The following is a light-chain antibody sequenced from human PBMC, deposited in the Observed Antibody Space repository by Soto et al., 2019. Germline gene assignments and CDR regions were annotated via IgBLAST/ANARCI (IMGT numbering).Light chain of an antibody. V-gene: IGKV3-20*01. J-gene: IGKJ1*01. CDR2: GAS. CDR1: QSVSNNY. Sequence: EIVLTQSPGTLSLSPGERATLSCRASQSVSNNYLALYQQKPRQAPRLLIYGASNRATGIPDRFSGSGSGTDFTLTISRPEPEDFAVYYCQQYGSSGTFGQGTKVDIK. CDR3: QQYGSSGT.